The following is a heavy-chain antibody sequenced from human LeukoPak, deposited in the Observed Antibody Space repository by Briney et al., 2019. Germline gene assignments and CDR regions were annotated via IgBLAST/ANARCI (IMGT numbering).Heavy chain of an antibody. CDR1: GYTFTSYC. Sequence: ASVKVSCKASGYTFTSYCISWVRQAPGQGLEWMGWISVYNGNTNSTQKLQGRVTMTTDTSTSTAYMELRRLRSEDTAVYYCARNRWEPYHNDAFDIWGQGTMVTVSS. V-gene: IGHV1-18*01. J-gene: IGHJ3*02. CDR3: ARNRWEPYHNDAFDI. CDR2: ISVYNGNT. D-gene: IGHD1-26*01.